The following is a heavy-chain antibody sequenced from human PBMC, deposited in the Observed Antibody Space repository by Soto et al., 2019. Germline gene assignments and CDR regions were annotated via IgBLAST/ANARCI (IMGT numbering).Heavy chain of an antibody. Sequence: SVTVSCKASGGTFSSYAISWVRQAPGQGLEWMGGIIPIFGTANYAQKFQGRVTITADESTSTAYMELSSLRSEDTAVYYCASEDMVVVPAPTFYYGMDVWGEVTTLTV. CDR1: GGTFSSYA. J-gene: IGHJ6*02. V-gene: IGHV1-69*13. CDR3: ASEDMVVVPAPTFYYGMDV. D-gene: IGHD2-2*01. CDR2: IIPIFGTA.